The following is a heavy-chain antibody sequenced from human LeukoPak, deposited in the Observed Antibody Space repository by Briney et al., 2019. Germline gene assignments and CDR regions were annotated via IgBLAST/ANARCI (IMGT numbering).Heavy chain of an antibody. Sequence: SETLSLTCAVSGYSISSDYYWGGIRQPPGKGLEWIGSIYHSGSTYYNPSLKSRVTISVDTSKNQFSLKLSSVTAADTAVYYCARMISTDYMDVWGKGTTVTVSS. CDR2: IYHSGST. D-gene: IGHD3-16*01. V-gene: IGHV4-38-2*01. J-gene: IGHJ6*03. CDR3: ARMISTDYMDV. CDR1: GYSISSDYY.